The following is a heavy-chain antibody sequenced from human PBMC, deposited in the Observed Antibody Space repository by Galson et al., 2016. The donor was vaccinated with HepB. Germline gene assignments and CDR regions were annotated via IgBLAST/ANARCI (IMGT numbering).Heavy chain of an antibody. Sequence: SLRLSCAASGFSVSKFYLIWVRQAPGKGLEWVSSISGSGDKTFHAESVKGRFTISRDNSRDTLLLQMNSLTVDDTAVYYCAKDAKRMTSGNGGTYDSWGQGTLVTVSS. CDR2: ISGSGDKT. V-gene: IGHV3-23*01. CDR1: GFSVSKFY. J-gene: IGHJ4*02. CDR3: AKDAKRMTSGNGGTYDS. D-gene: IGHD4-23*01.